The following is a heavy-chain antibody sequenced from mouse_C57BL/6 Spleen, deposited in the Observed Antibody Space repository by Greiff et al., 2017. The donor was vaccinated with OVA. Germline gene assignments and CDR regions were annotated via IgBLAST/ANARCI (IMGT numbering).Heavy chain of an antibody. CDR1: GFTFSSYA. V-gene: IGHV5-4*01. D-gene: IGHD2-2*01. CDR2: ISDGGSYT. J-gene: IGHJ3*01. Sequence: EVKVEESGGGLVKPGGSLKLSCAASGFTFSSYAMSWVRQTPEKRLEWVATISDGGSYTYYPDNVQGRFTISRDNAKNNLYLQMSHLKSEDTAMYYCARDDGYEGFAYWGQGTLVTVSA. CDR3: ARDDGYEGFAY.